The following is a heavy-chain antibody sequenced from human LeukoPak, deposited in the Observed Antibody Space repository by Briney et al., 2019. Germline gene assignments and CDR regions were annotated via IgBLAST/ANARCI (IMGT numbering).Heavy chain of an antibody. CDR2: IYCSGST. D-gene: IGHD6-13*01. Sequence: PSETLSLTCTVSGGSVSSSSYYWGWIRQPPGKGLEWIGTIYCSGSTYYNPSLKSRVTISVDTSKSQFSLKLSSVTAADTAVYYCAREGQQLTYYYYMDVWGKGTTVTVSS. J-gene: IGHJ6*03. CDR1: GGSVSSSSYY. CDR3: AREGQQLTYYYYMDV. V-gene: IGHV4-39*07.